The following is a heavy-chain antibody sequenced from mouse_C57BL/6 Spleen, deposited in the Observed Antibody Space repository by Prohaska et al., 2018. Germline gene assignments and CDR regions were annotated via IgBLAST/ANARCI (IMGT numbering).Heavy chain of an antibody. Sequence: HGKSLEWIGDINPNNGGTSYNQKFKGKATLTVDKSSSTAYMELRSLTSEDSAVYYCARSNYGFDYWGQGTTLTVSS. CDR2: INPNNGGT. CDR3: ARSNYGFDY. J-gene: IGHJ2*01. V-gene: IGHV1-26*01. D-gene: IGHD2-5*01.